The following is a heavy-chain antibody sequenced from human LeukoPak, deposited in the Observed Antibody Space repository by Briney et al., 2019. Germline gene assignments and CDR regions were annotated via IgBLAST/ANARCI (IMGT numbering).Heavy chain of an antibody. D-gene: IGHD3/OR15-3a*01. Sequence: GGSLRLPCAVSGFSVSNYYMNWVRQAPGKGLEWVSLIRGSGETFYADSVEGRFTISRDDSKNTVYLQMNSLRVEDTAEYFCARDRAATQDWVEFDPWGQGTLVTVSS. V-gene: IGHV3-66*03. CDR1: GFSVSNYY. J-gene: IGHJ5*02. CDR3: ARDRAATQDWVEFDP. CDR2: IRGSGET.